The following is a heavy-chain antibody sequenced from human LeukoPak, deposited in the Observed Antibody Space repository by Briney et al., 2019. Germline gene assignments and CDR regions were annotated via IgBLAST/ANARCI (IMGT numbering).Heavy chain of an antibody. CDR2: ISGSGGST. CDR3: AKVGSLASGKYYFDY. V-gene: IGHV3-23*01. CDR1: GFTFSSYA. Sequence: GGSLRLSCAASGFTFSSYAMSWVRQAPGKGLEWVSAISGSGGSTYYADSVKGRFTISRDNSKNTLYLQMNSLRAEDTAVYYCAKVGSLASGKYYFDYWGQGTLVTVSS. D-gene: IGHD3-10*01. J-gene: IGHJ4*02.